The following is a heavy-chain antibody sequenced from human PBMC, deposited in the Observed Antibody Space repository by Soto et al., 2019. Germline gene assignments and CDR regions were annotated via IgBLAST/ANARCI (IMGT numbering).Heavy chain of an antibody. CDR2: LWYDGSRE. CDR3: ARVPRYDTWYFDY. D-gene: IGHD3-22*01. V-gene: IGHV3-33*01. CDR1: GFSVSTHV. J-gene: IGHJ4*02. Sequence: QVQLVESGGGVVQPGRSLRLSCTASGFSVSTHVSHWVRQAPGKGLEWGAVLWYDGSREYYAESVKGRFTIYRDNSKNTMYLQMNSLRAEDTAVYYCARVPRYDTWYFDYWGQGTLATVSS.